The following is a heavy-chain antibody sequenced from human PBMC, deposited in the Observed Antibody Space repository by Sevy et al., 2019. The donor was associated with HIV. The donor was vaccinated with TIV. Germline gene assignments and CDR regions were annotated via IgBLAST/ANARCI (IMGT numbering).Heavy chain of an antibody. CDR1: GFTFSDYA. J-gene: IGHJ6*02. CDR2: INGKGHST. CDR3: AKTINSGGGVVPAVNYYYYGLDV. V-gene: IGHV3-23*01. D-gene: IGHD2-2*01. Sequence: GGSLRLSCAASGFTFSDYAMNWVRQAPGKGLEWVSVINGKGHSTHYTDSVEGRFTISRDNAKSTLYLEMNSLRVEDTAVYYCAKTINSGGGVVPAVNYYYYGLDVWGQGTTVTVSS.